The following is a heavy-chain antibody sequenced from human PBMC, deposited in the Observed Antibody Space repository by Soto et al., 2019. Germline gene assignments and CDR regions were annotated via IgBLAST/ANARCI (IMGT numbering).Heavy chain of an antibody. CDR2: ISSSSSTI. CDR1: GFTFSSYS. V-gene: IGHV3-48*02. J-gene: IGHJ6*02. D-gene: IGHD3-10*01. Sequence: GGSVRLSCAASGFTFSSYSMNWVRQAPGKGLEWVSYISSSSSTIYYADSVKGRFTISRDNAKNSLYLQMNSLRDEDTAVYYCATEKDRGYYYYGMDVWGQGTTVTVSS. CDR3: ATEKDRGYYYYGMDV.